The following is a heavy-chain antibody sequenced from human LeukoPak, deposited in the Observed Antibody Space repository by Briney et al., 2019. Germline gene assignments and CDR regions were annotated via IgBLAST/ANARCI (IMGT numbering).Heavy chain of an antibody. CDR2: IIPIFGTA. D-gene: IGHD2-2*02. Sequence: GASVKVSCKASGGTFSSYAISWVRQAPGQGLEWMGGIIPIFGTANYAQKFQGRVTITADESTSTAYMELRSLRSDDTAVYYCARADIVVVPAAIRARYYFDYWGQGTLVTVSS. J-gene: IGHJ4*02. CDR1: GGTFSSYA. V-gene: IGHV1-69*13. CDR3: ARADIVVVPAAIRARYYFDY.